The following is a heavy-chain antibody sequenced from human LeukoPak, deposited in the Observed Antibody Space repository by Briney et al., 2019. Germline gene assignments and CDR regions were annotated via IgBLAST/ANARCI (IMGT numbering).Heavy chain of an antibody. Sequence: HPGGSLRLSCAASGFTVSSYEMNWVRQAPGKGLEWVSYISSSGSTIYYADSVKGRFTISRDNAKNSLYLQMNSLRGEDRAVYYCARASIMITFGGVIAGGYFDYWGQGTLVTVSS. CDR1: GFTVSSYE. J-gene: IGHJ4*02. CDR2: ISSSGSTI. D-gene: IGHD3-16*02. CDR3: ARASIMITFGGVIAGGYFDY. V-gene: IGHV3-48*03.